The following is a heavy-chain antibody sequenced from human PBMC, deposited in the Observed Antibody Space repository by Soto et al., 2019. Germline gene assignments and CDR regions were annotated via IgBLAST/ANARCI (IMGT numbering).Heavy chain of an antibody. V-gene: IGHV3-30-3*01. J-gene: IGHJ6*02. Sequence: PGGSLRLSCAASGFTFSSYAMHWVRQAPGKGLEWVAVISYDGSNKYYADSVRGRFTISRDNSKNTLYLQMNSLRAEDTAVYYCAREPSSGSNYGGMDVWGQGTTVTVSS. CDR3: AREPSSGSNYGGMDV. CDR1: GFTFSSYA. CDR2: ISYDGSNK. D-gene: IGHD3-22*01.